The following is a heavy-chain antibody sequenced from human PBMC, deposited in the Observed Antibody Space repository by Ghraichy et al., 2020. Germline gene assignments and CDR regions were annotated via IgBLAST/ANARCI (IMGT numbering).Heavy chain of an antibody. J-gene: IGHJ5*02. CDR1: GGSFSGYY. CDR3: ARGTDSSSWYGNWFDP. V-gene: IGHV4-34*01. Sequence: SETLSLTCAVYGGSFSGYYWSWIRQPPGKGLEWIGEINHSGSTNYNPSLKSRVTISVDTSKNQFSLKLSSVTAADTAVYYCARGTDSSSWYGNWFDPWGQGTLVTVSS. CDR2: INHSGST. D-gene: IGHD6-13*01.